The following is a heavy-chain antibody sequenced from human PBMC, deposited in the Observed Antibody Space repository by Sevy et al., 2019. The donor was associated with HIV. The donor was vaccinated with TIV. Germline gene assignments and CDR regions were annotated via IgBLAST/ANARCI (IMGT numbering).Heavy chain of an antibody. V-gene: IGHV3-21*01. D-gene: IGHD3-22*01. CDR3: ARFDYYYDSSGYYNYFDY. CDR1: GFTFSSYS. CDR2: ISSSSTYI. Sequence: GESLKISCAASGFTFSSYSMNWVRQAPGKGLEWVSSISSSSTYIYYADSVKGRFTISRDNAKNSLYLQMNSLRAEDTAVYYCARFDYYYDSSGYYNYFDYWGQGTLVTVSS. J-gene: IGHJ4*02.